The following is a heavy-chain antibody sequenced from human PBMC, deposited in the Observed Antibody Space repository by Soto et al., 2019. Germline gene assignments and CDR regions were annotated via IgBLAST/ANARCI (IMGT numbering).Heavy chain of an antibody. V-gene: IGHV1-69*13. J-gene: IGHJ6*02. CDR1: GGTFSSYA. CDR3: ARAPIPDYDILTGYPIRNYYYYGMDV. Sequence: SVKVSCKASGGTFSSYAISWVRQAPGQGLEWMGGIIPIFGTANYAQKFQGRVTITADESTSTAYMELSSLRSEDTAVYYCARAPIPDYDILTGYPIRNYYYYGMDVWGQGTTVTVSS. D-gene: IGHD3-9*01. CDR2: IIPIFGTA.